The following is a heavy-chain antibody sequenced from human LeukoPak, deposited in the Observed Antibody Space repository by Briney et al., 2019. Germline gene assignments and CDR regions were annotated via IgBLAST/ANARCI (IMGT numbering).Heavy chain of an antibody. J-gene: IGHJ5*01. CDR3: ARDLWNFYDDSGDNRDFDS. CDR2: IGTYGGDT. V-gene: IGHV1-18*01. D-gene: IGHD3-22*01. Sequence: GASVTVSCKATSRISWVRQAPGQGLEWMGWIGTYGGDTYYAQKFQGRITVTTDTSTSTVYMELRNLRSDDTAVYYCARDLWNFYDDSGDNRDFDSWGQGTLVTVSS. CDR1: TSR.